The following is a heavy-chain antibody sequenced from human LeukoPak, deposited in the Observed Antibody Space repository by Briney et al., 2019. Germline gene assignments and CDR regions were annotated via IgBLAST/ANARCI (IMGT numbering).Heavy chain of an antibody. V-gene: IGHV1-2*02. Sequence: ASVKVSCKASGYTFNAYYIHWVRQAPGQGLEWMGWINPNSGGTSYAQKFQGRVTMTRGTSISTAYMGLSRLGSDDTAVYFCARAGGGYSSGWGAFDIWGQGTVVTVSS. J-gene: IGHJ3*02. CDR1: GYTFNAYY. D-gene: IGHD5-18*01. CDR2: INPNSGGT. CDR3: ARAGGGYSSGWGAFDI.